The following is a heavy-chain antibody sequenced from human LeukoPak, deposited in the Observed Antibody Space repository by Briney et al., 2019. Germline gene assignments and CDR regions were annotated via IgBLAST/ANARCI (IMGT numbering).Heavy chain of an antibody. Sequence: GRSLRLSCAASGFTFSSYGMHWVRQAPGKGLEWVAVISYDGTNKYYAGSVKGRFTISRDNSKNTLYLQMNSLRAEDTAVYYCAKDSYYYDRSGYYYSYYFDYWGQGTLLTVSS. CDR3: AKDSYYYDRSGYYYSYYFDY. V-gene: IGHV3-30*18. CDR1: GFTFSSYG. CDR2: ISYDGTNK. J-gene: IGHJ4*02. D-gene: IGHD3-22*01.